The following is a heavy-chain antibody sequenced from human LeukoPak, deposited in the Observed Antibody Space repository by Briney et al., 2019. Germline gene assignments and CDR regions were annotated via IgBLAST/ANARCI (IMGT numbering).Heavy chain of an antibody. CDR2: IYHSGST. CDR3: ARVGSAGFGELRLQFDP. CDR1: GGSISSSNW. V-gene: IGHV4-4*02. Sequence: PSETLSLTCAVSGGSISSSNWWSWVRQPPGKGLEWIGEIYHSGSTNYNPSLKSRVTISVDKSKNQFSLKLSSVTAADTAVYYCARVGSAGFGELRLQFDPWGQGTLVTVSS. D-gene: IGHD3-10*01. J-gene: IGHJ5*02.